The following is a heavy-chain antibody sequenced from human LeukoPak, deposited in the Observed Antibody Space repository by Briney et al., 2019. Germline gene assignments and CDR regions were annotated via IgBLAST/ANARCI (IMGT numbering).Heavy chain of an antibody. CDR3: AVTVVIQSLLAS. D-gene: IGHD4-23*01. CDR2: IKQDGSEK. Sequence: GGSLRLSCAASGFTFSNYGMHWVRQDPGKGLEWVANIKQDGSEKDYVDSVKGRFTISRDIAKNSLYLQMNGLRADDTAAHYCAVTVVIQSLLASWGQGTLVTVSS. CDR1: GFTFSNYG. V-gene: IGHV3-7*02. J-gene: IGHJ5*02.